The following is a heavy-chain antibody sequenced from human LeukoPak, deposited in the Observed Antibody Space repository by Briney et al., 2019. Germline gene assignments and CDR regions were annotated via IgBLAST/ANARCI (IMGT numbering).Heavy chain of an antibody. CDR2: ISSSGGSI. CDR3: ARGRIRFDY. Sequence: PGGSLRLSCAASGFTFSSYEMNWVRQAPGKGLEWVSYISSSGGSIYYTDSVKGRFTSSRDNTKNLLYLQMNSLRAEDTAVYYCARGRIRFDYWGQGTLVIVSS. J-gene: IGHJ4*02. V-gene: IGHV3-48*03. CDR1: GFTFSSYE. D-gene: IGHD2-21*01.